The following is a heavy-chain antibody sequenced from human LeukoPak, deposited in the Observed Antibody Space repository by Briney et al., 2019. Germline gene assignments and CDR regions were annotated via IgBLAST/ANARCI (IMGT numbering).Heavy chain of an antibody. D-gene: IGHD1-14*01. J-gene: IGHJ5*02. Sequence: PGGSLRLSCAASGFKFNDYWLSWVRQAPGEGLEWVANIKQDGSEKSYVDSVKGRFTISRDNAKNSLFLQINSLRAEDTAIYYCSRLNPTDFDPWGQGTLVTVSS. CDR1: GFKFNDYW. CDR3: SRLNPTDFDP. V-gene: IGHV3-7*01. CDR2: IKQDGSEK.